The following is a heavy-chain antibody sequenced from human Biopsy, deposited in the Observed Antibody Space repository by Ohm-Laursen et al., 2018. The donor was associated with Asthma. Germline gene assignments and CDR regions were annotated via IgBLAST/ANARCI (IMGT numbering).Heavy chain of an antibody. CDR1: GFTFDDYG. CDR3: AKATLGDIGKDY. J-gene: IGHJ4*02. CDR2: ISWNSGSI. Sequence: SLRLSCAASGFTFDDYGMHWVRQAPGKGLEWVSGISWNSGSIGYADSVKGRFTISRDNAKNSLYLQMNSLRVEDTALYYCAKATLGDIGKDYWGQGTLVTVSP. V-gene: IGHV3-9*01. D-gene: IGHD2-21*01.